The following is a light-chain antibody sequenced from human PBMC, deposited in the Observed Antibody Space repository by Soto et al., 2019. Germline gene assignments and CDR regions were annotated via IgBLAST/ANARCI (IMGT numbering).Light chain of an antibody. V-gene: IGKV3-11*01. CDR2: DSS. Sequence: VLTQSPATLSLSPGERATLSCRASQTVSSFLAWYQQKPGQAPRLLIHDSSDRATGIPARFSGSGSGTDFILTISSLEPEDVAVYYCQQRSNWPLTFGGGTKVDIK. J-gene: IGKJ4*01. CDR1: QTVSSF. CDR3: QQRSNWPLT.